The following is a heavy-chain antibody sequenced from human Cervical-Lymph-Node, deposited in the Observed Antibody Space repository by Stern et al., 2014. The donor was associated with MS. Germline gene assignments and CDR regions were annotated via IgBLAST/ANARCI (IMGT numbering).Heavy chain of an antibody. CDR2: IYPGEADI. D-gene: IGHD2-2*02. CDR3: ARACSIPSCYTTLSFDS. CDR1: GYTFTSYW. V-gene: IGHV5-51*03. J-gene: IGHJ4*02. Sequence: MQLVESGAEVKKPGESLKISCQGSGYTFTSYWIGWVRQMPGNSLEWMGIIYPGEADIRYRPSFQGQVTISADQSISTDELEWSSLKAADTAMYYCARACSIPSCYTTLSFDSWGQGTLVTVSS.